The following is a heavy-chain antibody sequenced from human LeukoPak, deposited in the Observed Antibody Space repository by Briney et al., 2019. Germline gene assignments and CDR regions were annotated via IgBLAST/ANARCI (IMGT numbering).Heavy chain of an antibody. V-gene: IGHV4-59*08. CDR2: VYYSGST. J-gene: IGHJ5*02. CDR3: VRHLMTIFGVVIKPGPFDP. CDR1: GVSINNYF. D-gene: IGHD3-3*01. Sequence: SETLSLTCTVSGVSINNYFWSWVRQPPGEGLEWLGYVYYSGSTRYSPSLKSRVTISLDTSKNQFSLKLSSVTAADTAVYFCVRHLMTIFGVVIKPGPFDPWGQGTLVTVSS.